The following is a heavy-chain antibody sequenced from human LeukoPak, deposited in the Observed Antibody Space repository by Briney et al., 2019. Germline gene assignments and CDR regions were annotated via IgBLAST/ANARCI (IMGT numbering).Heavy chain of an antibody. CDR3: GTDDTSPKHMDV. D-gene: IGHD1-1*01. V-gene: IGHV1-18*01. CDR2: ISGGNT. CDR1: GFTFPMHN. Sequence: ASVKVSCRASGFTFPMHNFTWVRQAPGQGLEWVGWISGGNTNYAQKFQGRLIMTTDPSTSTGYMELRSLRSDDTAVYYCGTDDTSPKHMDVWGRGTSVTVSS. J-gene: IGHJ6*03.